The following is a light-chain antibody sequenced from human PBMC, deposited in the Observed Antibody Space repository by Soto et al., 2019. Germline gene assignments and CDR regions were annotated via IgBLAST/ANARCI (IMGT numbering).Light chain of an antibody. CDR1: QTISDY. J-gene: IGKJ1*01. CDR2: AAS. Sequence: EILLTQSPSTLSLSPGDRATLSCRASQTISDYLAWYQQKPGQAPRLLIYAASSRATGIPARFSGSGSGTDFTLTISSLEPEDCEVYYCQQCSNWPGTFGQGTKVDI. V-gene: IGKV3-11*01. CDR3: QQCSNWPGT.